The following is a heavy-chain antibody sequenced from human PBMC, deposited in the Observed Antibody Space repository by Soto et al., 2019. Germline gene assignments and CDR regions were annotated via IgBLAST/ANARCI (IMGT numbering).Heavy chain of an antibody. CDR2: TSYDGSDK. J-gene: IGHJ1*01. CDR3: ARWGTTGGLDV. CDR1: GFTFRRYV. Sequence: QVQLVESGGCVVQPGTSLRVSCVGSGFTFRRYVIHWVRQAPGKGLEWVALTSYDGSDKYYDDSVRGRFTISRDNSRNTVDLQMDSLRLDDTALYYCARWGTTGGLDVWGQGTLVSVSS. V-gene: IGHV3-30*19. D-gene: IGHD3-16*01.